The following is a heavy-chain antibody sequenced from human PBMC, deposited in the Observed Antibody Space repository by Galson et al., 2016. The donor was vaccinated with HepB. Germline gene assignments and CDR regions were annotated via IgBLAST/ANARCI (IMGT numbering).Heavy chain of an antibody. CDR3: ARDLKNYYDSSGYDYRWFDP. Sequence: SVKVSCKASGYTFTTYGIHWVRQAPGQRLEWMGWINAGNGNTKYSQKFQGRVTITRDTSASTADMELSSLRSEDTAVYYCARDLKNYYDSSGYDYRWFDPLGQGTLVTVSS. D-gene: IGHD3-22*01. J-gene: IGHJ5*02. V-gene: IGHV1-3*01. CDR1: GYTFTTYG. CDR2: INAGNGNT.